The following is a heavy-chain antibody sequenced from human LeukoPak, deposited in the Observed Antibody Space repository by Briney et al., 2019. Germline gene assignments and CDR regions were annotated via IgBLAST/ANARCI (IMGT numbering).Heavy chain of an antibody. J-gene: IGHJ4*02. CDR3: ARVSSGFGSSWYVDY. V-gene: IGHV3-21*01. D-gene: IGHD6-13*01. CDR2: ISSGGSYI. CDR1: GFTFSTSS. Sequence: GGSLRLSCAASGFTFSTSSMNWVRQAPGKGLEWVSSISSGGSYIYYAESVKGRFTISRDNAKNSLHLQMNSLRVEDTAVYYCARVSSGFGSSWYVDYWGQGTLVTVSS.